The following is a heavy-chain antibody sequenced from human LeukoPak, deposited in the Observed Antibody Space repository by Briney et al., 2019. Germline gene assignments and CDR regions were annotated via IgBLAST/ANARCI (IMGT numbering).Heavy chain of an antibody. Sequence: GRSLRLSCAASGFTFDDYAMHWVRQAPGKGLEWVSGISWNSGSIGYADSVKGRFTISRDNAKNSLYLQMNSLRAEDTAVYYCARVTLTSANFDYWGQGTLVTVSS. V-gene: IGHV3-9*01. CDR2: ISWNSGSI. J-gene: IGHJ4*02. CDR1: GFTFDDYA. CDR3: ARVTLTSANFDY.